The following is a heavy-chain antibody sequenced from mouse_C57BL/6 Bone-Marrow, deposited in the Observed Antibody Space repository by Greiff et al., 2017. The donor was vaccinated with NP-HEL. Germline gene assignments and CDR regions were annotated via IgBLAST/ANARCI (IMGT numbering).Heavy chain of an antibody. V-gene: IGHV1-69*01. CDR2: IDPSDSYT. D-gene: IGHD3-1*01. CDR3: ARLGLFDY. CDR1: GYTFTSYW. J-gene: IGHJ2*01. Sequence: QVQLQQPGAELVMPGASVKLSCKASGYTFTSYWMHWVKQRPGQGLEWIGEIDPSDSYTNYNQKFKGKSPLTVDKSSSTAYMQLSSLTSEDSAVYYCARLGLFDYWGQGTTLTVSS.